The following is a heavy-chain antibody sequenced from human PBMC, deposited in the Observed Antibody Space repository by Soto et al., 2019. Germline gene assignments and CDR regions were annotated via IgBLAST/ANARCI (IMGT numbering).Heavy chain of an antibody. Sequence: GASVKVSCKASGYTFTSYYMHWVRQAPGQGLEWMGIINPSGGSTSYAQKFQGRVTMTRDTSTSTVYMELSSLRSEDTAVYYCARGPPLGRFDGYGTDVWGQGTTVTVSS. CDR1: GYTFTSYY. D-gene: IGHD3-9*01. V-gene: IGHV1-46*01. J-gene: IGHJ6*02. CDR3: ARGPPLGRFDGYGTDV. CDR2: INPSGGST.